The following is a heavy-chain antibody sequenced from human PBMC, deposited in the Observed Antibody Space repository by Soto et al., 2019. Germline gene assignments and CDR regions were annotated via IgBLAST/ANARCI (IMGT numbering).Heavy chain of an antibody. CDR2: INSDGSST. CDR1: GFTFSSYW. CDR3: ARDAALEGTGKIDSTIDY. D-gene: IGHD6-13*01. J-gene: IGHJ4*02. Sequence: PGGSLRLSCAASGFTFSSYWMHWVRQAPGKGLVWVSRINSDGSSTSYADSVKGRFTISRDNAKNTLYLQMNSLRAEDTAVYYCARDAALEGTGKIDSTIDYWGQGTLVTVS. V-gene: IGHV3-74*01.